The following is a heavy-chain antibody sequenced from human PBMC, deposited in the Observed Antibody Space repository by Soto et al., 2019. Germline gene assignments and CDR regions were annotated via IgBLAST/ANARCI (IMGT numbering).Heavy chain of an antibody. Sequence: PSETLSLTCTVSGGSISSYYWSWIRQPPGKGLEWIGYIYYSGSTNYNPSLKSRVTISVDTSKNQFSLKLSSVTAADTAVYYCARVNGDAPPRGMDVWGQGTTVTVS. D-gene: IGHD2-8*01. CDR3: ARVNGDAPPRGMDV. CDR2: IYYSGST. CDR1: GGSISSYY. V-gene: IGHV4-59*01. J-gene: IGHJ6*02.